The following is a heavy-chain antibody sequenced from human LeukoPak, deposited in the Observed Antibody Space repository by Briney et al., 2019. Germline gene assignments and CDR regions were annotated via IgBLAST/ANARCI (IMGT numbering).Heavy chain of an antibody. CDR1: GGSISSGDYY. CDR2: IYYSGRT. J-gene: IGHJ4*02. D-gene: IGHD5-12*01. V-gene: IGHV4-30-4*01. Sequence: PSETLSLTCTVSGGSISSGDYYWSWIRQPPGKGLEWIGYIYYSGRTDYNPSLKSRVTISLDTSKNHFSLKLSSVTAADTAVYYCASYTQRGYSGYDLFDYWGQGTLVTVSS. CDR3: ASYTQRGYSGYDLFDY.